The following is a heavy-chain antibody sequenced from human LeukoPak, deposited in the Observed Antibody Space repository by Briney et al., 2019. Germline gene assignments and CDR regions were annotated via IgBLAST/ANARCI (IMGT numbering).Heavy chain of an antibody. J-gene: IGHJ4*02. CDR3: ARSIVGATGYGIFDY. D-gene: IGHD1-26*01. V-gene: IGHV3-53*01. CDR1: GLAVSTNY. CDR2: IYSGGST. Sequence: GGSLRLSCAASGLAVSTNYMSWVRQAPGKGLEWVSVIYSGGSTYYADSVKGRFTISRDNSKNTLYLQMNSLRAEDTAVYYCARSIVGATGYGIFDYWGQGTLVTVSS.